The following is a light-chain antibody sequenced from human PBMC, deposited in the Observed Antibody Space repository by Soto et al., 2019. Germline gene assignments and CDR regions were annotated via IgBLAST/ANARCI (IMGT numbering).Light chain of an antibody. Sequence: DIQVTQSPSTLSASVGDRVTITCRASQSINKWLAWYQQKPGKAPKLLIFEASILEGGVPSRFSGSGSVTEFTLTISRLEPEDFAVYYCQQYGSSPPTFGQGTKLEIK. CDR3: QQYGSSPPT. CDR1: QSINKW. J-gene: IGKJ2*01. V-gene: IGKV1-5*03. CDR2: EAS.